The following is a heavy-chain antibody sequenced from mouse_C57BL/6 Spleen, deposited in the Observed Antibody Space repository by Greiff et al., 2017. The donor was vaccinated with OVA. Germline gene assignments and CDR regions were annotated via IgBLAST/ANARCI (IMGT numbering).Heavy chain of an antibody. CDR3: ARRGLGDWYFDV. V-gene: IGHV3-6*01. Sequence: DVKLQESGPGLVKPSQSLSLTCSVTGYSITSGYYWNWIRQFPGNKLEWMGYISYDGSNNYNPSLKNRISITRDTSKNQFFLKLNSVTTEDTATYYCARRGLGDWYFDVWGTGTTVTVSS. J-gene: IGHJ1*03. CDR1: GYSITSGYY. D-gene: IGHD4-1*01. CDR2: ISYDGSN.